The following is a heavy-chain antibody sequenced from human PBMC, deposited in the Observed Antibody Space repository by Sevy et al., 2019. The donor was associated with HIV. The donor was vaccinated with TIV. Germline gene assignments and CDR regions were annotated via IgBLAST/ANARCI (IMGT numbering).Heavy chain of an antibody. CDR1: GFTFSSYS. Sequence: GGSLRLSCAASGFTFSSYSMNWVRQAPGKGLEWVSYISSSSSTIYYADSVKGRFTISRDNAKNSLYLQMNSLRAEDTAVYYCATDHPPEQLVSDYWGQGTLVTVSS. CDR2: ISSSSSTI. V-gene: IGHV3-48*01. D-gene: IGHD6-6*01. J-gene: IGHJ4*02. CDR3: ATDHPPEQLVSDY.